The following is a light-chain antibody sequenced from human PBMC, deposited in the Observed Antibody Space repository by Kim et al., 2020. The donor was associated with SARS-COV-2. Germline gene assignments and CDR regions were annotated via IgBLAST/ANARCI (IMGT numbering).Light chain of an antibody. J-gene: IGLJ2*01. V-gene: IGLV4-69*01. CDR1: SGHSSYA. CDR3: QTWGTGIYVV. CDR2: LNSDGSH. Sequence: VKLTCTLSSGHSSYAIAWHQQQPEKGPRYLMKLNSDGSHSKGDGIPDRFSGSSSGAERYLTISSLQSEDEADYYCQTWGTGIYVVFGGGTKLTVL.